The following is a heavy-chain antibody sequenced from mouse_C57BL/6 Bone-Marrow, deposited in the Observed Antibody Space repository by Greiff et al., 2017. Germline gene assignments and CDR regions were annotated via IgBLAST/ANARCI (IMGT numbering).Heavy chain of an antibody. J-gene: IGHJ2*01. CDR2: IWRGGST. CDR1: GFSLTSYG. CDR3: ARGDEVDY. D-gene: IGHD3-3*01. Sequence: VHLVESGPGLVQPSQSLSITCTVSGFSLTSYGVHWVRQSPGKGLEWLGVIWRGGSTDYNAAFISRLSISKDNSKSQVFFKMNSLQADDTAIYYCARGDEVDYWGQGTTLTVSS. V-gene: IGHV2-2*01.